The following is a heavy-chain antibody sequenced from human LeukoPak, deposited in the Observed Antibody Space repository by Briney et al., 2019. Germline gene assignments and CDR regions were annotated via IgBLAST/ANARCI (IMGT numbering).Heavy chain of an antibody. CDR3: ARGDYCSGGSCYPQVKGMDA. CDR2: ISSSSSYI. V-gene: IGHV3-21*01. D-gene: IGHD2-15*01. J-gene: IGHJ6*02. CDR1: GFTFSSYS. Sequence: PGGSLRLSCAASGFTFSSYSMNWVRQAPGKGLEWVSSISSSSSYIYYADSVKGRFTISRDNAKNSLYLQMNSLRAEDTAVYYCARGDYCSGGSCYPQVKGMDAWGQGTTVTVSS.